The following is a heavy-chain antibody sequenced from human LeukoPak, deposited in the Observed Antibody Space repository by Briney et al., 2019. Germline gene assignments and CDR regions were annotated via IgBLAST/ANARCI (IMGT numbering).Heavy chain of an antibody. J-gene: IGHJ3*02. D-gene: IGHD2-2*01. CDR3: ARDRPRCISCYLVNPHAFDI. CDR1: GGTFSSYA. Sequence: SVKVSCKASGGTFSSYAISWVRQAPGQGLEWMGGIIPIFGTANYAQKFQGRVTITADESTSTAYMELSSLRSEDTAVYYCARDRPRCISCYLVNPHAFDIWGQGTMVTVSS. CDR2: IIPIFGTA. V-gene: IGHV1-69*13.